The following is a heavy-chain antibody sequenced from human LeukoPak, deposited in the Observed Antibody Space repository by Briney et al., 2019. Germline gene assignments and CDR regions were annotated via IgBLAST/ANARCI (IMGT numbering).Heavy chain of an antibody. CDR3: AGLSSSGWWFDY. CDR2: ISSSSSYI. Sequence: GGSLRLSCSASGFTFSDYSMNWVRQAPGKGLEWVSYISSSSSYIYYAVSVKGRFTISRDNAKNSLYLQMNSLRAEDTAVYYCAGLSSSGWWFDYWGQGTLVTVSS. V-gene: IGHV3-21*05. CDR1: GFTFSDYS. D-gene: IGHD6-19*01. J-gene: IGHJ4*02.